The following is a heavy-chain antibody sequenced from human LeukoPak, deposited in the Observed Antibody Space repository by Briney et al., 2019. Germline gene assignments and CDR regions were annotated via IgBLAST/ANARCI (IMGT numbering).Heavy chain of an antibody. D-gene: IGHD4-11*01. CDR3: AKDALAYSNYNGAFDI. J-gene: IGHJ3*02. V-gene: IGHV3-30*02. Sequence: PGGSLRLSCAASGFTFSSYGMHWVRQAPGKGLEWVAFIRYDGSNKYYADSVKGRFTISRDNSKNTLYLQMNSLRAEDTAVYYCAKDALAYSNYNGAFDIWGQGTMVTVSS. CDR2: IRYDGSNK. CDR1: GFTFSSYG.